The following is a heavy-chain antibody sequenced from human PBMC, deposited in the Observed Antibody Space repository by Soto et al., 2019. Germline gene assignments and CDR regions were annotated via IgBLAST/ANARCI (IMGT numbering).Heavy chain of an antibody. CDR1: GFSFDEYG. Sequence: EVQLVESGGGLVQPGRSLRLSCAASGFSFDEYGMHWVRQAPGKGLVWVSAISWNSGTIGYADSVKGRFSISRDNAKKSLYLQMNSLRAEDRALYYCAKSKGGTANGMDVWGQGTTVIVSS. CDR2: ISWNSGTI. D-gene: IGHD2-21*02. J-gene: IGHJ6*02. CDR3: AKSKGGTANGMDV. V-gene: IGHV3-9*01.